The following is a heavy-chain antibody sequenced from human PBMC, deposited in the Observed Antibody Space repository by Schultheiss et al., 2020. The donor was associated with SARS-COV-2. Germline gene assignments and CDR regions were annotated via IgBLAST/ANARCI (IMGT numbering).Heavy chain of an antibody. CDR3: ARRGGDHAWFEP. J-gene: IGHJ5*02. CDR1: GFTFSNFG. V-gene: IGHV3-21*04. D-gene: IGHD2-21*02. Sequence: GGSLRLSCATSGFTFSNFGMGWVRQDPGKGLEWVSALSVIGDTIDYADSVKGRFTISRDNAKNSLYLQMNSLRAEDTAVYYCARRGGDHAWFEPWGQGTLVTVSS. CDR2: LSVIGDTI.